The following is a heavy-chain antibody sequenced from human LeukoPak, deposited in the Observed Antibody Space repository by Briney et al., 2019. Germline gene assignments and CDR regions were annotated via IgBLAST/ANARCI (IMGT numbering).Heavy chain of an antibody. J-gene: IGHJ4*02. CDR2: MYISGST. CDR3: ARDYLVGAPLDS. V-gene: IGHV4-4*07. Sequence: SETLSLTCTVSGVSITNYYWAWIRQPAGKGLEWIGRMYISGSTNYNPSLKGRVSISIDKTKNQFSLKLRSVTAADTAIYYCARDYLVGAPLDSWGQGTLVTVSS. D-gene: IGHD1-26*01. CDR1: GVSITNYY.